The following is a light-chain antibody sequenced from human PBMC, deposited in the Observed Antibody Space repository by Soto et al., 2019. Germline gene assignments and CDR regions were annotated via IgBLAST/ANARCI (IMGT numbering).Light chain of an antibody. V-gene: IGLV2-14*03. J-gene: IGLJ1*01. CDR3: SLYTSSSTPYV. Sequence: QSVLTQTASVSGSPGQSITISCTGTSSDVGAYNYVSWYQHHPGKAPKLMIYDVNNRPSGVSNRFSGSNSGNTASLTISGLQAEDEADYYCSLYTSSSTPYVFGTGTKVTVL. CDR1: SSDVGAYNY. CDR2: DVN.